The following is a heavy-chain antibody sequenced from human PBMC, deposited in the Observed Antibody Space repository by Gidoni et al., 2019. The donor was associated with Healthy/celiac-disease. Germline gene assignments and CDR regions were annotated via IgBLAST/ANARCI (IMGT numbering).Heavy chain of an antibody. D-gene: IGHD3-3*01. CDR1: GGTFSSYA. V-gene: IGHV1-69*01. Sequence: QVQLVQSGAEVKKPGSSVKVSCKASGGTFSSYAISWVRQAPGQGLEWMGGIIPIFGTANYAQKFQGRVTITADESTSTAYMELSSLRSEDTAVYYCASGERRITIFGVVSSLGYWGQGTLVTVSS. J-gene: IGHJ4*02. CDR3: ASGERRITIFGVVSSLGY. CDR2: IIPIFGTA.